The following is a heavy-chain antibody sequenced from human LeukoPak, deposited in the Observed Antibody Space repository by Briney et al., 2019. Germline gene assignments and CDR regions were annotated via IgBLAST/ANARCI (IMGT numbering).Heavy chain of an antibody. CDR3: AKGSSISRPYFFDY. J-gene: IGHJ4*02. CDR1: GFTSSDHY. CDR2: ITGGGGDT. V-gene: IGHV3-23*01. Sequence: GGSLRLSCVVSGFTSSDHYIDWARQAPGKGLEWVSAITGGGGDTFHADSVKGRFTISRDNSKSTLYMQVNSLRAEDTAVYYCAKGSSISRPYFFDYWGQGTLITVSS. D-gene: IGHD2-2*01.